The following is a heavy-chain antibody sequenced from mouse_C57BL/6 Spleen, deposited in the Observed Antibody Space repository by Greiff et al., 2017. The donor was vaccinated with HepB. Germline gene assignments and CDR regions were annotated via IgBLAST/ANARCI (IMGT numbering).Heavy chain of an antibody. V-gene: IGHV5-6*01. Sequence: EVQVVESGGDLVKPGGSLKLSCAASGFTFSSYGMSWVRQTPDKRLEWVATISSGGSYTYYPDSVKGRFTISRDNAKNTLYLQMSSLKSEDTAMYYCARKGVYDGYYVFDYWGQGTTLTVSS. CDR3: ARKGVYDGYYVFDY. J-gene: IGHJ2*01. CDR2: ISSGGSYT. D-gene: IGHD2-3*01. CDR1: GFTFSSYG.